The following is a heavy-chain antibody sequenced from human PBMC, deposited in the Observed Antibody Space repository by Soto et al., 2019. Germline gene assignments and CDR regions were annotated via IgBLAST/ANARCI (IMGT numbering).Heavy chain of an antibody. CDR3: AKDAVYNDGLWLMDS. J-gene: IGHJ5*02. CDR1: GFTISTYA. D-gene: IGHD2-21*01. CDR2: VTGSGGQI. V-gene: IGHV3-23*01. Sequence: EVQLLESGGGLVQPGGSLRLSCAASGFTISTYAMTWVRQAPGKGLECVSGVTGSGGQIHYAGSVKGRFTISKDNSKNTLYLQMSSLRDEDTALYYCAKDAVYNDGLWLMDSWGQGTLVTVSS.